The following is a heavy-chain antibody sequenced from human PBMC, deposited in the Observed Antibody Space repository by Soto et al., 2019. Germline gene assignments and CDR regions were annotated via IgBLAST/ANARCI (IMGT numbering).Heavy chain of an antibody. CDR1: GGSVSSGSYY. CDR2: IYYSGST. D-gene: IGHD3-10*01. CDR3: ATLSGGVLWFGECNRGDCYTLDY. J-gene: IGHJ4*02. V-gene: IGHV4-61*01. Sequence: PSETLSLTCTVSGGSVSSGSYYWSWIRQPPGKGLEWIGYIYYSGSTNYNPSLKSRVTISVDTSKNQFSLKLSSVTAADTAVYYCATLSGGVLWFGECNRGDCYTLDYWGQGTLVTVSS.